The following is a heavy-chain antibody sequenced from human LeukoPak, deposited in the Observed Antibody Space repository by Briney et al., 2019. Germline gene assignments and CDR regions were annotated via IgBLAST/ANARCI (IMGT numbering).Heavy chain of an antibody. J-gene: IGHJ4*02. CDR3: ARALVVAARTYFFDY. Sequence: ASVKVSCKASGYTFTSYAMNWVRQAPGQGLEWIGWINTNTGNPTYAQGFTGRFVFSLDTSVSTAYLQISSLKAEDTAVYYCARALVVAARTYFFDYWGQGTLVTVSS. V-gene: IGHV7-4-1*02. CDR2: INTNTGNP. D-gene: IGHD2-15*01. CDR1: GYTFTSYA.